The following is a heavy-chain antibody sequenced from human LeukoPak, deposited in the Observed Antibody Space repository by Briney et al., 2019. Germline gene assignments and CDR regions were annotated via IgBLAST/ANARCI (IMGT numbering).Heavy chain of an antibody. Sequence: ASVKVSCKASGYAFTAFYIHWVRHAPGQGLEWMGRLNPNTGGTIHAQKFQGRVTISRDTSISTAYMEQSSLRADDTAVYYCARVPDIYCPSTSCVDYWGQGTLLTLS. J-gene: IGHJ4*02. CDR2: LNPNTGGT. V-gene: IGHV1-2*06. CDR3: ARVPDIYCPSTSCVDY. CDR1: GYAFTAFY. D-gene: IGHD2-2*01.